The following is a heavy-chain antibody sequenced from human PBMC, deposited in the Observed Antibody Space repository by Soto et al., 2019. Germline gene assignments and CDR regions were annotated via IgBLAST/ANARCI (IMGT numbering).Heavy chain of an antibody. CDR3: ARDRRGVLLWFGELGGMDV. J-gene: IGHJ6*02. CDR2: INAGNGNT. Sequence: QVQLVQSGAEGKKPGASVKVSCKASGYTFTSYAMHWVRQAPGQRLEWMGWINAGNGNTKYSQKFQGRVTITRDTSASTAYMELSSLRSEDTAVYYCARDRRGVLLWFGELGGMDVWGQGTTVTVSS. D-gene: IGHD3-10*01. CDR1: GYTFTSYA. V-gene: IGHV1-3*01.